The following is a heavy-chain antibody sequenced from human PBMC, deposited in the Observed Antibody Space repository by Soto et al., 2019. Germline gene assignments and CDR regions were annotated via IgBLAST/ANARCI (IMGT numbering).Heavy chain of an antibody. Sequence: GGSLRLSCTASGFTFSSYGMHWVRQAPGKGLEWVAVISYDGSNKYYADSVKGRFTISRDNSKNTLYLQMNSLRAEDTAVYYCAKDHFDYWGQGTLVTVSS. J-gene: IGHJ4*02. CDR2: ISYDGSNK. CDR3: AKDHFDY. CDR1: GFTFSSYG. V-gene: IGHV3-30*18.